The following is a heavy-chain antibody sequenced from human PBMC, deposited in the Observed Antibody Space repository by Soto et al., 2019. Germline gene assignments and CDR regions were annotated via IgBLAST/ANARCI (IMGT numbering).Heavy chain of an antibody. CDR3: ATRITVFGLLIPPFDP. CDR1: GGSISSYY. V-gene: IGHV4-59*01. CDR2: IYYSGST. J-gene: IGHJ5*02. Sequence: PSETLSLTCTVSGGSISSYYWSWIRQPPGKGLEWIGYIYYSGSTNYNPSLKSRVTISVDTSKNQFSLRLSYVTAADTAIYYCATRITVFGLLIPPFDPWGQGTQVT. D-gene: IGHD3-3*01.